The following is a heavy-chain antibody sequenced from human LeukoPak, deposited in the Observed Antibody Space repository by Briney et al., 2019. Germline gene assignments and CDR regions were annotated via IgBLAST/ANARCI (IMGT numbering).Heavy chain of an antibody. J-gene: IGHJ4*02. Sequence: SETLSLTCTVPGGSISSYYWSWIRQPPGKGLEWIGYIYYSGSTNYNPSLKSRVTISVDTSKNQFSLKLSSVTAADTAVYYCVREDMVRGVIIDYWGQGTLVTVSS. V-gene: IGHV4-59*01. D-gene: IGHD3-10*01. CDR3: VREDMVRGVIIDY. CDR2: IYYSGST. CDR1: GGSISSYY.